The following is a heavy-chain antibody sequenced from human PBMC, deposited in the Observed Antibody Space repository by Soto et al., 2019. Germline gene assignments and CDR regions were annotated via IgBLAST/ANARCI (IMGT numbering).Heavy chain of an antibody. CDR3: ANRDTSMVTRYYYGMDV. D-gene: IGHD5-18*01. V-gene: IGHV3-23*01. CDR1: GFTFSSYA. CDR2: ISGSGGNT. Sequence: QAGGSLRLSCASSGFTFSSYAMSWVRQAPGKGLEWVSAISGSGGNTYYADSVKGRFTISRDNSKNTLYLQMNSLRAEDTAVYYCANRDTSMVTRYYYGMDVWGQGTTVTVSS. J-gene: IGHJ6*02.